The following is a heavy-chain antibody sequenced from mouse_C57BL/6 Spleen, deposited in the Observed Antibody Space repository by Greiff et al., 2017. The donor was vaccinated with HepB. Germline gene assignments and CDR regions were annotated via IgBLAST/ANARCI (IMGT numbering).Heavy chain of an antibody. V-gene: IGHV10-1*01. CDR3: VRQTYYSNYDAMDY. CDR2: IRSKSNNYAT. D-gene: IGHD2-5*01. J-gene: IGHJ4*01. Sequence: VESGGGLVQPKGSLKLSCAASGFSFNTYAMNWVRQAPGKGLEWVARIRSKSNNYATYYADSVKDRFTISRDDSESMLYLQMNNLKTEDTAMYYCVRQTYYSNYDAMDYWGQGTSVTVSS. CDR1: GFSFNTYA.